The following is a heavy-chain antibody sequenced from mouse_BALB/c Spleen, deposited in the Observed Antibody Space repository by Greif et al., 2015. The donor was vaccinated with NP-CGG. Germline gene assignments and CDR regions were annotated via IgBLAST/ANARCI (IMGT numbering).Heavy chain of an antibody. V-gene: IGHV1S81*02. J-gene: IGHJ2*01. CDR3: VPLYLQHGVEY. CDR2: INPSNGRT. CDR1: GYNFTSYW. D-gene: IGHD6-1*01. Sequence: QVQLQQSGAELVKPGASVKLSCKASGYNFTSYWMHWVKQRPGQGLEWIGEINPSNGRTNYNEKFKSKATLTVDKSSSTAYMQLISLTSEQSAVYSCVPLYLQHGVEYWGHCATLTVSS.